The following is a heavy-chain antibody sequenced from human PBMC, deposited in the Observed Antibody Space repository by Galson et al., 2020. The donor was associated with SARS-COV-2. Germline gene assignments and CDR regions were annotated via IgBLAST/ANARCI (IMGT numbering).Heavy chain of an antibody. J-gene: IGHJ6*02. CDR1: GFTFSFYW. Sequence: GESLKISCAASGFTFSFYWMHWVRQAPGKGLVWVSRINSDGSSTTYADSVTGRFTMSRDNAKNTLYLHMHSLRAEDTAVYYCARESPWDLPMGVWGQGTTVTVSS. CDR2: INSDGSST. CDR3: ARESPWDLPMGV. V-gene: IGHV3-74*01. D-gene: IGHD1-26*01.